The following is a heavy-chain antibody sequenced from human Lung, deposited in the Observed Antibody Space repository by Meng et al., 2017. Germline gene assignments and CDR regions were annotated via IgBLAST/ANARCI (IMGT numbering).Heavy chain of an antibody. V-gene: IGHV4-39*01. CDR1: GGSTTSTSYY. Sequence: QLQLQESGPGLVKPSGTLSLPFTVSGGSTTSTSYYWDWIRQSPAKGLEWIGTIGYSGTIVYNPSLSSRVTMNLDTSKNQFSLKLSSVTAPDTAVYYCARRVHDGSGHHYFDYWGQGTLVTVSS. D-gene: IGHD3-22*01. J-gene: IGHJ4*02. CDR3: ARRVHDGSGHHYFDY. CDR2: IGYSGTI.